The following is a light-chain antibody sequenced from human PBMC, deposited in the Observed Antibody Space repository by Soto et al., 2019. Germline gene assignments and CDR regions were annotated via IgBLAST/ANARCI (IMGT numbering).Light chain of an antibody. Sequence: DIQMTQSPSTLSASVGDRVTITCRANQSIRSWLAWYQQKPGKAPKLLIYKASDLESGVPSRFSGSGSGTEFTLTISSLQPDDFATYYCQQYNSYPWTFGQGTKVEIK. CDR2: KAS. V-gene: IGKV1-5*03. CDR3: QQYNSYPWT. J-gene: IGKJ1*01. CDR1: QSIRSW.